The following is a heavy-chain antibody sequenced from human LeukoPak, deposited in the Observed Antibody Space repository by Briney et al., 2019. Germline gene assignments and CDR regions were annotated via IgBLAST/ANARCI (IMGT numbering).Heavy chain of an antibody. V-gene: IGHV3-7*01. Sequence: GGSLRLSCAASGFTFSSYWMSWVRQAPGKGLEWVANIKQDGSEKYYVDSVKGRFTISRDNAKNSLYLQMNSLRAEDTAVYYCARGRNIKPNGRAYYFDYWGQGTLVTVSS. J-gene: IGHJ4*02. CDR1: GFTFSSYW. CDR2: IKQDGSEK. D-gene: IGHD1-26*01. CDR3: ARGRNIKPNGRAYYFDY.